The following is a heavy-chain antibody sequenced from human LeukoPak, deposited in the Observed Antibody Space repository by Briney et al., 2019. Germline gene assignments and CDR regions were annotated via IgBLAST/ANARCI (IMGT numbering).Heavy chain of an antibody. J-gene: IGHJ4*02. D-gene: IGHD6-19*01. Sequence: SETLSLTCTVSGGSISSSSYYWGWIRQPPGKGLEWIANFYYSRNTYYNPSLKSRVTISVDASKNQFSLKLNSVTAADTAVYYCARPSNGWSKIDYWGQGTLVTVSS. CDR2: FYYSRNT. CDR1: GGSISSSSYY. V-gene: IGHV4-39*07. CDR3: ARPSNGWSKIDY.